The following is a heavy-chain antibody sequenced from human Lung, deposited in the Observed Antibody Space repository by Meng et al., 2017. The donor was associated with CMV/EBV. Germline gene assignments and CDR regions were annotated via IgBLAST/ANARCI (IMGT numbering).Heavy chain of an antibody. V-gene: IGHV1-8*01. CDR1: GYRFSTYD. J-gene: IGHJ5*02. D-gene: IGHD2-2*01. CDR3: ARGLGKGCSSIDCSVGKSDWFDP. CDR2: MNPHTGET. Sequence: SCXAFGYRFSTYDINWVRQAPGQGLEWVGWMNPHTGETGYPQKFQGRVTITRDTSINTAYMELRSLRSDDTGVYYCARGLGKGCSSIDCSVGKSDWFDPWGQGTXVTSSS.